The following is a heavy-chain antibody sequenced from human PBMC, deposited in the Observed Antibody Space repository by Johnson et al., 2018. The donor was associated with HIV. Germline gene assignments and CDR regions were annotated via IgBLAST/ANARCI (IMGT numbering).Heavy chain of an antibody. CDR2: ISYDGSNK. J-gene: IGHJ3*02. Sequence: QVQLVESGGGVVQPGRSLRLSCAASGFTFSSYGMHWVRQAPGKGLAWVAVISYDGSNKYYADSVRGRFTVSRGNSKNTLYLQMSSLRAEDTALYCGVRDNRPDGFDTWGQGTMVTVSS. CDR1: GFTFSSYG. V-gene: IGHV3-30*03. CDR3: VRDNRPDGFDT.